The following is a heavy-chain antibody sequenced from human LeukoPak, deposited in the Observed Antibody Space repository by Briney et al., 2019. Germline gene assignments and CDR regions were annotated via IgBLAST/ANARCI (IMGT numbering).Heavy chain of an antibody. D-gene: IGHD6-13*01. J-gene: IGHJ4*02. CDR1: GFTFSSYA. V-gene: IGHV3-23*01. Sequence: VGSLRLSCAASGFTFSSYAMSWVRQAPGKGLEWVSAISGSGSSTYYADSVKGRFTISRDNSKNTLYLQMNSLRAEDTAVYYCIAARYYFDYWGQGTLVTVSS. CDR2: ISGSGSST. CDR3: IAARYYFDY.